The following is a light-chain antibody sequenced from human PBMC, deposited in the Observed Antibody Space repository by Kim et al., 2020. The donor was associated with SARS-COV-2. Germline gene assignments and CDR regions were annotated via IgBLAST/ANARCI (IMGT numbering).Light chain of an antibody. J-gene: IGKJ5*01. CDR3: HQLKTYPIA. CDR1: QDIRSY. Sequence: ASGGDGFSITCRASQDIRSYLAWYQQTAGKAPKLLIHAASTLESGVPSRFSGSGAGAEFTLTTNRLQPEDFATYYCHQLKTYPIAFGQGTRLEIK. V-gene: IGKV1-9*01. CDR2: AAS.